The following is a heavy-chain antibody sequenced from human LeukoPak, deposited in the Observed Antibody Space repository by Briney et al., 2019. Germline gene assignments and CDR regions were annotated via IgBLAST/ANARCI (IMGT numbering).Heavy chain of an antibody. V-gene: IGHV4-4*07. D-gene: IGHD5-12*01. J-gene: IGHJ4*02. CDR2: IYTSGST. CDR1: GGFISSYY. Sequence: SETLSLTCTVSGGFISSYYWSWIRQPAGKGLEWIGRIYTSGSTNYNPSLKSRVTMSVDTSKNQFSLKLSSVTAADTAVYYCARGRRGGYDGQYYFDYWGQGTLVTVSS. CDR3: ARGRRGGYDGQYYFDY.